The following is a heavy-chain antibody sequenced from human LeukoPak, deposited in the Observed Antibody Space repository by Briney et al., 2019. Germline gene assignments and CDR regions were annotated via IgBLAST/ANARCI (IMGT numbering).Heavy chain of an antibody. CDR2: IRYDGSNK. D-gene: IGHD6-19*01. V-gene: IGHV3-30*02. CDR1: GFTFSSYG. CDR3: AKDQQWLGDAFDI. Sequence: PGGSLRLSCAASGFTFSSYGMHWVRQAPGKGLEWVAFIRYDGSNKYYADSVKGRFTISRDNSKNTLYLQMNSLRAEDTAVYYCAKDQQWLGDAFDIWGQGTMVTVSS. J-gene: IGHJ3*02.